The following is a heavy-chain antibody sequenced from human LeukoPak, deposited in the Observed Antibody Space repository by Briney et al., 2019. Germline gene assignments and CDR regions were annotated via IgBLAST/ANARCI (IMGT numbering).Heavy chain of an antibody. CDR1: GYTFTSYG. Sequence: ASVKVSCKASGYTFTSYGNSWVRQAPGQGLEWMGWISAYNGNTNYAQKLQGRVTMTTDTSTSTAYMELSSLRSDDTAVYYCAGSSSGYAFNYWGQGTLVTVSS. CDR2: ISAYNGNT. CDR3: AGSSSGYAFNY. D-gene: IGHD3-3*01. J-gene: IGHJ4*02. V-gene: IGHV1-18*01.